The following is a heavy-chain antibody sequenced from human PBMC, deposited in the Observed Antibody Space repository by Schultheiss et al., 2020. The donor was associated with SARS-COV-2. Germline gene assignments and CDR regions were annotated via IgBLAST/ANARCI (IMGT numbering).Heavy chain of an antibody. CDR1: GGSFSGYY. CDR2: ISYSGRT. D-gene: IGHD1-7*01. CDR3: ARDEGKNYFDP. V-gene: IGHV4-31*02. Sequence: SETLSLTCAVYGGSFSGYYWSWIRQHPGKGLEWIGCISYSGRTYYSPSLKSRVTISVDRSKNQVSLKLSSVTGADTAVYFCARDEGKNYFDPWGQGSLVTVSS. J-gene: IGHJ5*02.